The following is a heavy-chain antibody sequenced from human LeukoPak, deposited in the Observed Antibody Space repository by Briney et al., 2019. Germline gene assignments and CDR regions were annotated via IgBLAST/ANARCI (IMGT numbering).Heavy chain of an antibody. D-gene: IGHD6-13*01. Sequence: SETLSLTCTVSGGSISSSSYYWGWIRQPPGKGLEWIGSIYYSGSTYYNPSLKSRVTISVDTSKNQFSLKLSSVTAADTAVYYCARDYSSSWNYFDYWGQGTLVTVSS. J-gene: IGHJ4*02. CDR1: GGSISSSSYY. V-gene: IGHV4-39*07. CDR3: ARDYSSSWNYFDY. CDR2: IYYSGST.